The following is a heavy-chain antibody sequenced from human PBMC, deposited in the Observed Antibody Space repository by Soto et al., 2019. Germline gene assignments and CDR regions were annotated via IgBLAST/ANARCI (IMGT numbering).Heavy chain of an antibody. CDR3: ATSPRDGYNLPPRGY. CDR1: GGTFSSYA. D-gene: IGHD5-12*01. CDR2: IIPIFGTA. V-gene: IGHV1-69*01. Sequence: QVQLVQSGAEVKKPGSSVKVSCKASGGTFSSYAISWVRQAPGQGLEWMGGIIPIFGTANYAQKFQGRVMIAADESTSTAYMELSSLRSEDTAVYYCATSPRDGYNLPPRGYWGQGTLVTVSS. J-gene: IGHJ4*02.